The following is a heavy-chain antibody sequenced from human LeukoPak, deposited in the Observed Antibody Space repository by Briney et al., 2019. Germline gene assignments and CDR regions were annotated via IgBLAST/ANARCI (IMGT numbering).Heavy chain of an antibody. Sequence: ASVKVSCKASGYTFTTYGINWVRQAPGQGLEWMGWINTNTGNPTYVQGFTGRFVFSLDTSASTAYLQISSLKAEDTAVYYCARGGSGSRRLGSDYWGQGTLVTVSS. CDR3: ARGGSGSRRLGSDY. D-gene: IGHD3-10*01. CDR2: INTNTGNP. V-gene: IGHV7-4-1*02. J-gene: IGHJ4*02. CDR1: GYTFTTYG.